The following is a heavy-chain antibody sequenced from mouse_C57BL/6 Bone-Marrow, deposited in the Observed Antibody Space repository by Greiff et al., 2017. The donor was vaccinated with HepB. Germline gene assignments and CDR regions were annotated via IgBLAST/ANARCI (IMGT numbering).Heavy chain of an antibody. V-gene: IGHV1-9*01. CDR2: ILPGSGST. CDR1: GYTFTGYW. J-gene: IGHJ2*01. Sequence: VKLVESGAELMKPGASVKLSCKASGYTFTGYWIEWVKQRPGHGLEWIGEILPGSGSTNYNEKFKGKATFTADTSSNPAYMQLSSLTTEDSAIYYGARSILYQGGYYFDYWGQGTTLTVSS. CDR3: ARSILYQGGYYFDY. D-gene: IGHD2-12*01.